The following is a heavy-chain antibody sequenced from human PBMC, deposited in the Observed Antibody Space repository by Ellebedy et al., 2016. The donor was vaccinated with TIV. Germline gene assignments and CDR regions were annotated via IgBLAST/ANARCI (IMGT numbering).Heavy chain of an antibody. CDR3: ARRASYGDYAVQVNSWFDP. Sequence: GESLKISCAASGFNFRSYWMTWVRQAPGKGLEWVAKIRQEGDEIYYVESVKGRFTISRDNAKNSLFLQMNSLRVEDTAVYYCARRASYGDYAVQVNSWFDPWGQGTLVTVFS. J-gene: IGHJ5*02. CDR2: IRQEGDEI. CDR1: GFNFRSYW. D-gene: IGHD4-17*01. V-gene: IGHV3-7*01.